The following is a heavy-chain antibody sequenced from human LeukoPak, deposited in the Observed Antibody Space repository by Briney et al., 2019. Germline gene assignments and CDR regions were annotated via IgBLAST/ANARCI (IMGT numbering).Heavy chain of an antibody. J-gene: IGHJ4*02. V-gene: IGHV1-2*06. Sequence: GASVKVSCTASGYTFTGYYMHWVRQAPGQGLEWMGRINPNSGGTNYAQKFQGRVTMTRDTSISTAYMELSRLRSDDTAVYYCARDMGYSYGSYYFDYWGQGTLVTVSS. D-gene: IGHD5-18*01. CDR1: GYTFTGYY. CDR3: ARDMGYSYGSYYFDY. CDR2: INPNSGGT.